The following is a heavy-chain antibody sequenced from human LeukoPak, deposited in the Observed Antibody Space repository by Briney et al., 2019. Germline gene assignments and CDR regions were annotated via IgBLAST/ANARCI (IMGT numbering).Heavy chain of an antibody. CDR2: ISYDGSNK. Sequence: TGGSLRLSCAASGFTFSSYAMHWVRQAPGKGLEWVAVISYDGSNKYYADSVKGRFTISRDNSKNTLYLQMNSLRAEDTAVYYCARGEGYYFDYWGQGTLVTVSS. D-gene: IGHD1-26*01. V-gene: IGHV3-30-3*01. J-gene: IGHJ4*02. CDR1: GFTFSSYA. CDR3: ARGEGYYFDY.